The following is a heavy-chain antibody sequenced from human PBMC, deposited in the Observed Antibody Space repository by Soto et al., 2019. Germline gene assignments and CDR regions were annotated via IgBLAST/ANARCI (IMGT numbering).Heavy chain of an antibody. V-gene: IGHV5-51*01. CDR2: IYPGDSDT. Sequence: GESLKISCKGSGYSFTSYWIGWVRQMPGKGLEWMGIIYPGDSDTRYSRSFQGQVTISADKSISTAYLQWSSLKASDTAMYSCARRSRYAVGLYGMDVWGQGTTVTVSS. CDR1: GYSFTSYW. D-gene: IGHD2-2*01. CDR3: ARRSRYAVGLYGMDV. J-gene: IGHJ6*02.